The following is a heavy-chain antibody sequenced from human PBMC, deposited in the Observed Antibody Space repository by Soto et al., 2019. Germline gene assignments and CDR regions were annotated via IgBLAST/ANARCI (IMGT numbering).Heavy chain of an antibody. V-gene: IGHV4-61*08. CDR3: ARKGAAASYAHYYMDV. Sequence: ETLSLTCTVSGGSISSGGYYWSWIRQPPGKGLEWIGYVYYSGNTNYNPSLESRVTISVDTSRNRFSLNLTSATAADTAVYYCARKGAAASYAHYYMDVWGRGTAVTVSS. J-gene: IGHJ6*03. D-gene: IGHD6-13*01. CDR2: VYYSGNT. CDR1: GGSISSGGYY.